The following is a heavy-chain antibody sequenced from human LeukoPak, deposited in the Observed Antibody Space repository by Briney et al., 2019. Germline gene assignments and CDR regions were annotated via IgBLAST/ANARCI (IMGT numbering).Heavy chain of an antibody. Sequence: ASVTVSFKASGYTFTSYDVNWVRQATGQGLEWMGWMNPNSGNTGYAQKFQGRVTMTRNTSISTAYMELSSLRSEDTAVYYCARGGRYPRRDFDYWGQGTLVTVSS. CDR1: GYTFTSYD. CDR3: ARGGRYPRRDFDY. V-gene: IGHV1-8*01. J-gene: IGHJ4*02. CDR2: MNPNSGNT. D-gene: IGHD1-14*01.